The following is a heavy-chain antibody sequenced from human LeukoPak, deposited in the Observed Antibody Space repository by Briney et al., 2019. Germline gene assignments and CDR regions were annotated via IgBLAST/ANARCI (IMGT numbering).Heavy chain of an antibody. CDR1: GFTFSSYS. D-gene: IGHD3-16*01. CDR2: ISSSSSYI. V-gene: IGHV3-21*01. J-gene: IGHJ4*02. Sequence: GGSLRLSCAASGFTFSSYSMNWVRQAPGKGLEWVSSISSSSSYIYYADSVKGRFTISRDNAKSLLYLQMNSLRAEDTAVYYCAGGRPGEFDYWGQGTLVTVSS. CDR3: AGGRPGEFDY.